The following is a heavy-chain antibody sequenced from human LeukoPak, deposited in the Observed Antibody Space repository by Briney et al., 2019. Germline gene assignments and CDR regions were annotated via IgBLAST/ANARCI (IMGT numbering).Heavy chain of an antibody. CDR1: GFTVTSEY. J-gene: IGHJ4*02. CDR2: IYSSGNI. CDR3: ATNYKLHDY. Sequence: GGSLRLSCAAFGFTVTSEYLSWVRQAPGKGLEWLSSIYSSGNIAYTDSVRGRFTISRDNSKNTLYLQMNSLRAKDTAVYYCATNYKLHDYWGQGTLVTVSS. V-gene: IGHV3-53*01. D-gene: IGHD3-10*01.